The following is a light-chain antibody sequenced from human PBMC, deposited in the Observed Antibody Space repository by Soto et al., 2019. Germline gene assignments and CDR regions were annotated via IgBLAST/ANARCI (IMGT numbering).Light chain of an antibody. CDR1: STDIGTYNH. J-gene: IGLJ1*01. CDR2: EVN. V-gene: IGLV2-8*01. Sequence: QSALTQPPSASGSPGQSVTVSCTGTSTDIGTYNHVSWYQQHPGKAPKLIIYEVNERPSGVPDRFSGSKSGNTAPLTISGLQTEDEAAHYCISAASDRLRVFGTGTNLTGL. CDR3: ISAASDRLRV.